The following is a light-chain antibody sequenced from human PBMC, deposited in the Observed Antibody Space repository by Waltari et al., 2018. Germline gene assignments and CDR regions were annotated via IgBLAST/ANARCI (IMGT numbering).Light chain of an antibody. CDR3: QQRHDWPLN. CDR1: QSVRRY. Sequence: EILLTQSPVTLSVSPGERATLSRKASQSVRRYLAWYQQKPGQAPRLLIYDASNRASGIPARFSGSGSGTDFTLTISNVEPEDFAVYYCQQRHDWPLNFGGGTKLEIK. V-gene: IGKV3-11*01. CDR2: DAS. J-gene: IGKJ4*01.